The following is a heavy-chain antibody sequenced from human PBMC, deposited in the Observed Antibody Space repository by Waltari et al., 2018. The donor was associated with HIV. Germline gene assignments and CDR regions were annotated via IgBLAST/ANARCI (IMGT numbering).Heavy chain of an antibody. D-gene: IGHD1-26*01. CDR2: ITTTSGTI. CDR1: GFTFSTYS. V-gene: IGHV3-48*01. Sequence: EEHLVESGGGLVQPGGSLRLSCAASGFTFSTYSMNWVRQAPGKGLEWVSYITTTSGTIYYADSVKGRFTRSRDNAKNSLYLQMNSLRAEDTAVYYCVRDGQLVATPFDYWGQGTLVTVSS. CDR3: VRDGQLVATPFDY. J-gene: IGHJ4*02.